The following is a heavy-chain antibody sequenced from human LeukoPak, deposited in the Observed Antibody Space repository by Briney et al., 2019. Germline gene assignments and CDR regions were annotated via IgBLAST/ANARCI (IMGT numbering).Heavy chain of an antibody. CDR3: AKDLDDILTGHYVGFDY. J-gene: IGHJ4*02. V-gene: IGHV3-23*01. D-gene: IGHD3-9*01. CDR2: ICGGGGCP. Sequence: GGSLRLSCAASGFTFSKYAMTWVRQAPGKGLEWVSTICGGGGCPFYADSVKGRFTISRDNSKNTLSLQMNSLRAEDTALYYCAKDLDDILTGHYVGFDYWGKGTLVTVAS. CDR1: GFTFSKYA.